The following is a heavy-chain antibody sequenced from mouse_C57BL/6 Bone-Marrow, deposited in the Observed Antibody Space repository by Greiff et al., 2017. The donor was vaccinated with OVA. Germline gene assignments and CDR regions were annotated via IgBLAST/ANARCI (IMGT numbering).Heavy chain of an antibody. D-gene: IGHD2-5*01. J-gene: IGHJ2*01. Sequence: QVPLQQPGTELVKPGASVKLSCKASGYTFTSSWMPWVKQRPGQGLEWIGNINPSNGGTNYNEQFKSMATMTGDKSYSTAYMQLSSLTSEDSEVYYGARKGYYSNYFDYWGQGTTLTVSS. V-gene: IGHV1-53*01. CDR1: GYTFTSSW. CDR3: ARKGYYSNYFDY. CDR2: INPSNGGT.